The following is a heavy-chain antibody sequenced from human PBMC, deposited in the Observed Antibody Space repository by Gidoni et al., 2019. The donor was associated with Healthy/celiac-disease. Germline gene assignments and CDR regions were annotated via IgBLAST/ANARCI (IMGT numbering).Heavy chain of an antibody. CDR3: ARDYTGYYYYYYMDV. J-gene: IGHJ6*03. D-gene: IGHD3-16*01. CDR1: GFTFSSYA. V-gene: IGHV3-30*01. Sequence: QVQLVESGGGVVQPGRSLSLSCAASGFTFSSYAMHWVRQAPGKRLEWVAVISYDGSNKYYADSVKGRFTISRDNSKNTLYLQMNSLRAEDTAVYYCARDYTGYYYYYYMDVWGKGTTVTVSS. CDR2: ISYDGSNK.